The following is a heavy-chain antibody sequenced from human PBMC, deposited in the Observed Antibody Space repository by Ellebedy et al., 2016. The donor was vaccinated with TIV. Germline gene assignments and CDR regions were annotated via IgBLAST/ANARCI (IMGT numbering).Heavy chain of an antibody. CDR3: ARDTAMGLDY. CDR2: ISYDGSNK. D-gene: IGHD5-18*01. J-gene: IGHJ4*02. Sequence: GESLKISXAASGFTFSSYAMHWVRQAPGKGLEWVAVISYDGSNKYYADSVKGRFTISRDNSKNTLYLQMNSLRAEDTAVYYCARDTAMGLDYWGQGTLVTVSS. V-gene: IGHV3-30*04. CDR1: GFTFSSYA.